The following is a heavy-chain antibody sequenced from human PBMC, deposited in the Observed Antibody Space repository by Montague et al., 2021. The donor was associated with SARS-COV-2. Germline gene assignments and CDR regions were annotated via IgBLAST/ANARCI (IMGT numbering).Heavy chain of an antibody. CDR2: INHSGST. CDR3: ARCLVGLLWFCEKYLGGNWFDA. J-gene: IGHJ5*02. D-gene: IGHD3-10*01. Sequence: SETLSLTCAVYGGSFSGYYWSWIRQPPGKGLEWIGEINHSGSTNYNPSLKSRVTISVDTSKNQFSLKLSSVTAADTAVYYCARCLVGLLWFCEKYLGGNWFDAWGQGTLVTVSS. V-gene: IGHV4-34*01. CDR1: GGSFSGYY.